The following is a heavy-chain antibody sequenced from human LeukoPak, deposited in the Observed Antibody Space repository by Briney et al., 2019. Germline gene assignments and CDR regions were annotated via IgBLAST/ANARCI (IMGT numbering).Heavy chain of an antibody. CDR1: GGTFSSYA. CDR3: ARTERPPGLDAFDI. D-gene: IGHD5-24*01. CDR2: IIPIFGTA. V-gene: IGHV1-69*05. Sequence: SVKVSCKASGGTFSSYAISWVRQAPGQGLEWMGGIIPIFGTANYAQKFQGRVTTTTDESTSTAYMELSSLRSEDTAVYYCARTERPPGLDAFDIWGQGTMVTVSS. J-gene: IGHJ3*02.